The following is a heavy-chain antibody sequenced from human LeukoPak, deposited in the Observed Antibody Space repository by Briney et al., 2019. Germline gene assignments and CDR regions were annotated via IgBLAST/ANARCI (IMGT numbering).Heavy chain of an antibody. D-gene: IGHD3-10*01. J-gene: IGHJ6*02. CDR2: TYYRSKWYN. CDR3: AGDSGGSGSYYLINTYYYYGMDV. CDR1: GDSVSSNSAA. V-gene: IGHV6-1*01. Sequence: SQTLSLTCAISGDSVSSNSAAWNWIRQSPSRGLEWLGRTYYRSKWYNDYAVSVKSRITINPDTSKNQFSLQLNSVTPEDTAVYYCAGDSGGSGSYYLINTYYYYGMDVWGQGTTVTVSS.